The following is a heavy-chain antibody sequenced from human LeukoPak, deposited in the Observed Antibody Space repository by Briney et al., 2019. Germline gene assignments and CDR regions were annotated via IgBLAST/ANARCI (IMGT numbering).Heavy chain of an antibody. Sequence: ASVKVSCKASGYTFTSYGISWVRQAPGQGLEWMGWISAYNGNTNYAQKLQGRVTMTTDTSTSTAYMELRSLRSDDTAVYYCARDRSVTMVRGKTDYWGQGTLVTVSS. CDR2: ISAYNGNT. D-gene: IGHD3-10*01. V-gene: IGHV1-18*01. CDR3: ARDRSVTMVRGKTDY. J-gene: IGHJ4*02. CDR1: GYTFTSYG.